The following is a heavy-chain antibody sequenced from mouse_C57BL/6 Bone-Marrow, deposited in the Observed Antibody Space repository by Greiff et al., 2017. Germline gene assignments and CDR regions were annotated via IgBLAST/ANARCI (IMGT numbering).Heavy chain of an antibody. D-gene: IGHD4-1*01. J-gene: IGHJ2*01. CDR3: AREGLGRYYFDY. CDR1: GYTFTSYG. CDR2: IYPRSGNT. Sequence: VQLQQSGAELARPGASVKLSCKASGYTFTSYGISWVKQRTGQGLEWIGEIYPRSGNTYYNVKFKGKATLTADKSSSTAYMELRSLTSEDAAVYFCAREGLGRYYFDYWGQGTTLTVSS. V-gene: IGHV1-81*01.